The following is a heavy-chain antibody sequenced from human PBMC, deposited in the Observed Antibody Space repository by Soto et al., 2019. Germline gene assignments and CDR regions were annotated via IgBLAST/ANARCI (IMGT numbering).Heavy chain of an antibody. J-gene: IGHJ4*02. D-gene: IGHD3-3*01. Sequence: SETLSLTCTVSGGSISSYYWSWIRQPPGKGLEWIGYIYYSGSTNYNPSLKSRVTISVDTSKNQFSLKLSSVTAADTAVYYCARVATIFGVVTMYYFDYWGQGTLVTVSS. CDR2: IYYSGST. V-gene: IGHV4-59*01. CDR1: GGSISSYY. CDR3: ARVATIFGVVTMYYFDY.